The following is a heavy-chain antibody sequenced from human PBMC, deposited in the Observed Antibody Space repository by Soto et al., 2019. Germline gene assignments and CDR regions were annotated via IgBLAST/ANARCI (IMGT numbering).Heavy chain of an antibody. CDR2: IYHSGST. CDR1: GASISSGGYS. Sequence: TLSLTCTVSGASISSGGYSWSWIRQPPGKGLEWIGYIYHSGSTYYNPSLKSRVTISVDRSKNQFSLKLSSVTAADPAVYYCGQVTDRWGQGTLVTVSS. CDR3: GQVTDR. D-gene: IGHD4-4*01. J-gene: IGHJ5*02. V-gene: IGHV4-30-2*01.